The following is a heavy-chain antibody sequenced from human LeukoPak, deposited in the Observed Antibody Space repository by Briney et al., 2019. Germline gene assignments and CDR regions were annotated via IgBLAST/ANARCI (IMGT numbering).Heavy chain of an antibody. D-gene: IGHD3-9*01. Sequence: SGTLSLTCAVSGGSISSSNWWSWVRQPPGKGLEWIGEIYHSGSTNYNPSLRSRVTISVDKSKNQFSLKLSSVTAADTAVYCCARIRYFDWLLYGWFDPWGQGTLVTVSS. CDR2: IYHSGST. CDR3: ARIRYFDWLLYGWFDP. V-gene: IGHV4-4*01. J-gene: IGHJ5*02. CDR1: GGSISSSNW.